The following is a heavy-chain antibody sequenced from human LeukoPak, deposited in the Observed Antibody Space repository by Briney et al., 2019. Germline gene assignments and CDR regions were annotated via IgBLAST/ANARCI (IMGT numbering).Heavy chain of an antibody. Sequence: SETLSLTCTVSGGSISSSSYYWGWIRQPPGKGLEWIGRIYYSGSTYYNPSLKSRVTISVDTSKNQFSLKLSSVTAADTAVYYCARENSRYDPPSYYYYMDVWGKGTTVTVSS. CDR2: IYYSGST. CDR3: ARENSRYDPPSYYYYMDV. J-gene: IGHJ6*03. V-gene: IGHV4-39*07. CDR1: GGSISSSSYY. D-gene: IGHD5-12*01.